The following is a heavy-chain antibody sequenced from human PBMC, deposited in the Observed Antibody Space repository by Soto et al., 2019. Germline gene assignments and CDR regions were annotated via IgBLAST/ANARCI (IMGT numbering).Heavy chain of an antibody. D-gene: IGHD3-9*01. CDR2: IYYSRSN. V-gene: IGHV4-59*01. J-gene: IGHJ4*02. CDR3: ARGEGFDWLLSPPFFDY. CDR1: GGTFSGYD. Sequence: PWGSLALTCAACGGTFSGYDVTWIRQAPGKGLEGIGYIYYSRSNNYNPSIKRRVTISVDKSKKQFSLKLSSVTAADTAVYYCARGEGFDWLLSPPFFDYWGQGTLVTVSS.